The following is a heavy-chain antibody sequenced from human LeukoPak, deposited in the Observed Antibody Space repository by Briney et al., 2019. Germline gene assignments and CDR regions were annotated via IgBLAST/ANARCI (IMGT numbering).Heavy chain of an antibody. V-gene: IGHV4-4*02. CDR1: GGXISSSNW. D-gene: IGHD2-15*01. CDR2: INHSGST. J-gene: IGHJ5*02. Sequence: SGTLSLTCAVSGGXISSSNWWSWVRQPPGKGMEWIGEINHSGSTNYNPSLKSRVTISVDTSKNQFSLKLSSVTAADTAVYYCARGRRYRSGGSCYGIWRHNWFDPWGQGTLVTISS. CDR3: ARGRRYRSGGSCYGIWRHNWFDP.